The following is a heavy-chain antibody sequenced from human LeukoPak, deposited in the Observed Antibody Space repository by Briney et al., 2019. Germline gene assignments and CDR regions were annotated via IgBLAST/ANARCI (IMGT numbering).Heavy chain of an antibody. Sequence: QPGGSLRLSCAASGFTFSSYWMSWVRQAPGKGLEWVANIKQDGSEKYYVDSVKGRFTISRDNAKNSLYLQMNSLRADDTAVYYCARGDPDISFAVAGEAFDIWGQGTMVTVSS. D-gene: IGHD6-19*01. V-gene: IGHV3-7*01. J-gene: IGHJ3*02. CDR1: GFTFSSYW. CDR3: ARGDPDISFAVAGEAFDI. CDR2: IKQDGSEK.